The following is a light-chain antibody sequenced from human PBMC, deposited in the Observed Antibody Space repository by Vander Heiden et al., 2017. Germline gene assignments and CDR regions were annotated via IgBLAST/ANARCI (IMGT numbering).Light chain of an antibody. CDR2: KAS. CDR3: QHYNSYPIT. Sequence: DIHMTQPPSTLSASVGDRVTITCRASQSISNWLVWYQQKPGKAPKLLIYKASTLESGVPSRFSGSASGTEFTLTISSLQPDDFATYYCQHYNSYPITFGQGTRLEIK. J-gene: IGKJ5*01. V-gene: IGKV1-5*03. CDR1: QSISNW.